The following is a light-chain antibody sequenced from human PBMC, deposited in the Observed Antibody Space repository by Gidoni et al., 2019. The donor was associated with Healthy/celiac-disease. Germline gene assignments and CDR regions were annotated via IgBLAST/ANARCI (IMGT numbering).Light chain of an antibody. CDR1: NFGSKS. CDR2: DDS. V-gene: IGLV3-21*02. Sequence: SYVLTQPPSVSDAPGQTARITFGENNFGSKSVTWYQQKPGHAPVLVVYDDSDRPSGIPELFSGSNSGNTATLTISRVEAGDEADYYCQVWDSKSYVFGTGTKVTVL. CDR3: QVWDSKSYV. J-gene: IGLJ1*01.